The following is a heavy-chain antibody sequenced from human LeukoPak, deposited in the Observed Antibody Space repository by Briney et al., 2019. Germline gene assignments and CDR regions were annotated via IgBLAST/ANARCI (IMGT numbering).Heavy chain of an antibody. CDR2: ISGSGGST. J-gene: IGHJ4*02. CDR3: AKHQGYCSSTSCSNFDY. Sequence: GGSLRLSCGASGFTFSSYAMSWVRQAPGKGLEWVSAISGSGGSTYYADSVKGRFTISRDNSKNTLYLQMNSLRAEDTAVYYCAKHQGYCSSTSCSNFDYWGQGTLVTVSS. D-gene: IGHD2-2*01. CDR1: GFTFSSYA. V-gene: IGHV3-23*01.